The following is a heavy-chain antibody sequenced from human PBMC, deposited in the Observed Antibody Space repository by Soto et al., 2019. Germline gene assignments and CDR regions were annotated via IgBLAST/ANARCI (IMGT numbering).Heavy chain of an antibody. Sequence: GGSLRLSCAASGFTFSDYYMSWIRQAPGKGLEWVSYISSSGSTIYYADSVKGRFTISRDNAKNSLYLQMNSLRAEDTAVYYCARDPYGSGSYYIDYYMDVWGKGTTVTVSS. CDR2: ISSSGSTI. CDR3: ARDPYGSGSYYIDYYMDV. V-gene: IGHV3-11*01. CDR1: GFTFSDYY. D-gene: IGHD3-10*01. J-gene: IGHJ6*03.